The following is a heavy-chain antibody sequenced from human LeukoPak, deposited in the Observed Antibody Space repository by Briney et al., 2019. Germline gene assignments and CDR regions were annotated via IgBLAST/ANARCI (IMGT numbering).Heavy chain of an antibody. D-gene: IGHD3-22*01. CDR1: GFTFSSYE. CDR2: ISSSGSTI. CDR3: ATLGALVVITHWYFDL. Sequence: GGSLRLSCAASGFTFSSYEMNWVRQAPGKGLEWVSYISSSGSTIYYADSVKGRFTISRDNAKNSLYLQMNSLRAEDTAVYYCATLGALVVITHWYFDLLGRGTLVTVSS. J-gene: IGHJ2*01. V-gene: IGHV3-48*03.